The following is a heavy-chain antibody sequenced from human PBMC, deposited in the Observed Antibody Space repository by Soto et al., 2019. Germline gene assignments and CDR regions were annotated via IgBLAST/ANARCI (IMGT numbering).Heavy chain of an antibody. D-gene: IGHD6-13*01. J-gene: IGHJ4*02. Sequence: QLQLQESGPGLVKPSETLSLICTVSGCSISSSSYYWGWIRQPPGKGLVRIGSIYYSGSTYYNPSLKSRVTISVDTSKNQFSLKLSSVTAADTAVYYCARHGAYSSSWYDYWGQGTLVTVSS. CDR1: GCSISSSSYY. V-gene: IGHV4-39*01. CDR3: ARHGAYSSSWYDY. CDR2: IYYSGST.